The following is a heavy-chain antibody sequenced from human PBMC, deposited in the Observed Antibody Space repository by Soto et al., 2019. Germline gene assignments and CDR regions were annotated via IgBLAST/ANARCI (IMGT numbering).Heavy chain of an antibody. J-gene: IGHJ6*02. CDR1: GWYFSGYY. CDR2: INHSGST. Sequence: TSETLSLTCGLYGWYFSGYYGSSIRQPPGKGLEWIGEINHSGSTNYNPSLKSRVTISVDTSKNQFSLKLSSVTAADTAVYYCARARTGFSTWTKNYYYYYGMDVWGQGTTVTVS. V-gene: IGHV4-34*01. D-gene: IGHD2-8*02. CDR3: ARARTGFSTWTKNYYYYYGMDV.